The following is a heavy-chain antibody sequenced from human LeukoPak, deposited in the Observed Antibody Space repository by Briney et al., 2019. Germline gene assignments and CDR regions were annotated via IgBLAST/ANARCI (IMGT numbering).Heavy chain of an antibody. CDR2: ISSTGSA. CDR1: GVSITGSY. V-gene: IGHV4-59*01. J-gene: IGHJ6*02. CDR3: ANRGV. Sequence: PSETLSLTCTVSGVSITGSYWNWIRQSPGKGLESIGYISSTGSANYNPSLKSRVTMSVDTSKNQFSLRLTSVTAADTAVYYCANRGVWGPGTTVIVSS. D-gene: IGHD3-10*01.